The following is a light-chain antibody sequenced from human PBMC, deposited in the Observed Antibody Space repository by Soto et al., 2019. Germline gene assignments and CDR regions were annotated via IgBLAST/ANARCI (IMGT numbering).Light chain of an antibody. CDR2: GAS. CDR3: QQYGSSPRT. CDR1: QSVSSNY. J-gene: IGKJ1*01. Sequence: EIVLTQSPDTLSLSPGERATLSCRASQSVSSNYLAWYQQKPGQAPRLLISGASSRAAGIPDRFSGSGSGTDFTLTISRLEPEDFAVYYCQQYGSSPRTFGQGTKVEVK. V-gene: IGKV3-20*01.